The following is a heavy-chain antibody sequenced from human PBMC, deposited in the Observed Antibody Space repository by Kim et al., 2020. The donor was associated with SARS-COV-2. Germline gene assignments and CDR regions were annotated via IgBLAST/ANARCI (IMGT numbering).Heavy chain of an antibody. D-gene: IGHD2-21*02. J-gene: IGHJ4*02. CDR2: IYTSGST. Sequence: SETLSLTCNVSGGSIRSGSYYWSWIRQPAGKGLEWIGRIYTSGSTNYNPSLKSPLTISVDTSKNPFTLKLSSVTAADTAVYYCARGGREWGGDCYSLIFDYWGQGTLVTVSS. V-gene: IGHV4-61*02. CDR3: ARGGREWGGDCYSLIFDY. CDR1: GGSIRSGSYY.